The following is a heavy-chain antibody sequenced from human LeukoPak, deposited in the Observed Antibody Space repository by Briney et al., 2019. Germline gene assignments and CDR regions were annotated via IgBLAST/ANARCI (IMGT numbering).Heavy chain of an antibody. CDR3: ARDSSSLFDY. V-gene: IGHV1-18*01. D-gene: IGHD6-6*01. CDR2: ISAYNGNT. Sequence: ASVKVSCKASGYTFTSYGISWVRQAPGQGLEWMGWISAYNGNTNYAQKLQGRVTMTRDTSISTAYMELSRLRSDDTAVYYCARDSSSLFDYWGQGTLVTVSS. J-gene: IGHJ4*02. CDR1: GYTFTSYG.